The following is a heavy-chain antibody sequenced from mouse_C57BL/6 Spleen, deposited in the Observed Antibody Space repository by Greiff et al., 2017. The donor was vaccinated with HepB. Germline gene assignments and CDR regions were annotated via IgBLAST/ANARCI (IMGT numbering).Heavy chain of an antibody. CDR1: GYTFTSYW. V-gene: IGHV1-61*01. CDR2: IYPSDSET. CDR3: ARRGGKGAWFAY. Sequence: LQQPGAELVRPGSSVKLSCKASGYTFTSYWMDWVKQRPGQGLEWIGNIYPSDSETHYNQKFKDKATLTVDKSSSTAYMQLSSLTSEDSAVYYCARRGGKGAWFAYWGQGTLVTVSA. D-gene: IGHD2-1*01. J-gene: IGHJ3*01.